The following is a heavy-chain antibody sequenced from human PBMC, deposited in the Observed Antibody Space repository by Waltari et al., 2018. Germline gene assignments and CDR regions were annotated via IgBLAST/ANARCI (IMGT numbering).Heavy chain of an antibody. CDR2: IIPIFGTA. D-gene: IGHD5-12*01. J-gene: IGHJ6*02. Sequence: QVQLVQSGAEVKKPGSSVKVSCKASGGTFSSYAISWVRQAPGQGLDWMGRIIPIFGTANYAQKFQGRVTITADKSTSTAYMELSSLRAEDTAVYYCARNPRDGYNPYYYYGMDVWGQGTTVTVSS. CDR1: GGTFSSYA. CDR3: ARNPRDGYNPYYYYGMDV. V-gene: IGHV1-69*08.